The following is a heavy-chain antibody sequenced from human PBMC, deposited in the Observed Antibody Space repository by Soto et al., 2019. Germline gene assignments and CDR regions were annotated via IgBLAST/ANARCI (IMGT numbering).Heavy chain of an antibody. Sequence: GASVKVSCKASGGTFSSYAISWVRQAPGQGLEWMGGIIPLFGTANYAQKIQGRVTITADESTSTAYRELSSLRSEDPAVYYCARDCPGTRCYNDYYYYGRDVWGQGTTVTVSS. CDR1: GGTFSSYA. V-gene: IGHV1-69*13. CDR3: ARDCPGTRCYNDYYYYGRDV. D-gene: IGHD2-2*02. J-gene: IGHJ6*02. CDR2: IIPLFGTA.